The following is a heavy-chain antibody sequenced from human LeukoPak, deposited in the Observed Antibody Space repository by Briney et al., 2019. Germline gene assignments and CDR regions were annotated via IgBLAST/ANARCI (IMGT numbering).Heavy chain of an antibody. CDR1: GGTFSSYA. Sequence: SVKVSCKASGGTFSSYAISWVRQAPGQGLEWMGGIIPIFGTANYAQKFQGRVTITADKSTSTAYMELSSLRSEDTAVYYCASGTWADTYYYYMDVWGKGTTVTVSS. CDR3: ASGTWADTYYYYMDV. V-gene: IGHV1-69*06. D-gene: IGHD1-26*01. J-gene: IGHJ6*03. CDR2: IIPIFGTA.